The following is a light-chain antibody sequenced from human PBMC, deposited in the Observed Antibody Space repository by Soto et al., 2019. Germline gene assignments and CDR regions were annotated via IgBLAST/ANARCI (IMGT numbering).Light chain of an antibody. CDR3: QQLNSYLIT. Sequence: DIQLTQSPSFLSASVGDRVTITCRASQGISSYLAWYQQKPGKAPKLLIYAASTLQSGVPSRFSGSGSGTELTLTISSLQPEDFATYYCQQLNSYLITFGQGTRLEIK. CDR1: QGISSY. J-gene: IGKJ5*01. V-gene: IGKV1-9*01. CDR2: AAS.